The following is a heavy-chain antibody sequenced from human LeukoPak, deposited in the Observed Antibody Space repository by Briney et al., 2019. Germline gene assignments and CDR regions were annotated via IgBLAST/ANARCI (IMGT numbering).Heavy chain of an antibody. CDR3: ARRRRYYYDSSGYSDYAFDY. V-gene: IGHV3-53*01. CDR2: IYSGGST. J-gene: IGHJ4*02. Sequence: PGGSLRLSCAASGFTFSSNYMSWVRQAPGKGLEWVSVIYSGGSTYYADSVKGRFTISRDNSKNTLYLQMNSLRAEDTAVYYCARRRRYYYDSSGYSDYAFDYWGQGTLVTVSS. D-gene: IGHD3-22*01. CDR1: GFTFSSNY.